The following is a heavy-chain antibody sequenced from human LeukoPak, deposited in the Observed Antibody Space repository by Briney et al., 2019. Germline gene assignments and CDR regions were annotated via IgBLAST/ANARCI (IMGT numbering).Heavy chain of an antibody. CDR1: GYIFTGYY. CDR2: IDPESGDT. D-gene: IGHD6-19*01. CDR3: AREEYSSGWYRGGWFDP. V-gene: IGHV1-2*02. Sequence: ASVKVSYKASGYIFTGYYMHWLRQAPGQGLEWMGWIDPESGDTNYAQKFQDKITMTRDTYMKTGYMELSSLRYDDTAVYYCAREEYSSGWYRGGWFDPWGQGTQVTVSS. J-gene: IGHJ5*02.